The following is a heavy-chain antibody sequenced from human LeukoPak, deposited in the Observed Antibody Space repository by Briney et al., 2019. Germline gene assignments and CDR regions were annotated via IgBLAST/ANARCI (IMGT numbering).Heavy chain of an antibody. CDR1: GGSITTYF. CDR3: ARGGDRYGDDFLVVPAAMEFWFDY. V-gene: IGHV4-59*08. CDR2: IYYSGST. J-gene: IGHJ4*02. Sequence: SETLSLTCTVSGGSITTYFWNWIRQPPGKGPEWIGYIYYSGSTKCNSSLKSRVTMSVDTSKNQFSLKLSSVTAADTAVYYCARGGDRYGDDFLVVPAAMEFWFDYWGQGTLVTVSS. D-gene: IGHD2-2*01.